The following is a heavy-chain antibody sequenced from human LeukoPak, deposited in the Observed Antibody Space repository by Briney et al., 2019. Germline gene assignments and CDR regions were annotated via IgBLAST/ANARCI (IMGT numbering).Heavy chain of an antibody. D-gene: IGHD3-10*01. V-gene: IGHV3-48*03. CDR3: ARDGKGRNRIGYYFDY. CDR1: GFTFSSYE. J-gene: IGHJ4*02. CDR2: ISSSGSTI. Sequence: GGSLRLSCAASGFTFSSYEMNWVRQAPGKGLEWASYISSSGSTIYYAASVKGRFTISRDNAKNSLYLQMNSLRAEDTAVYYCARDGKGRNRIGYYFDYWGQGTLVTVSS.